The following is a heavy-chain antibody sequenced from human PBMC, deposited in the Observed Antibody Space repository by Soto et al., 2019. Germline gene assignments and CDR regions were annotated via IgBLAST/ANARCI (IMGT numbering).Heavy chain of an antibody. CDR3: ARRSLSGDGYNFDY. CDR2: INHSGST. CDR1: GGSFSGYY. D-gene: IGHD5-12*01. Sequence: SETLSLTCAVYGGSFSGYYWSWIRQPPGKGLEWIGEINHSGSTNYNPSLKSRVTISVDTSKNQFSLKLSSVTAADTAVYYCARRSLSGDGYNFDYWGQGTLVTVSS. V-gene: IGHV4-34*01. J-gene: IGHJ4*02.